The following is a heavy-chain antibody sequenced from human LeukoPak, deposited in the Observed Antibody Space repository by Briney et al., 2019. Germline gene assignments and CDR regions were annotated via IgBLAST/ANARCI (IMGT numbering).Heavy chain of an antibody. CDR1: GFAFSTYG. D-gene: IGHD1-26*01. Sequence: TGGSLRLSCAASGFAFSTYGMNWVRQAPGKGLEWVSSISSSSTYIYYADSVKGRVTISRDNAKNSLYLQMNSLRAEDTAVYYCARVLSGCETTRCELDYWGQGTLVTVSS. CDR3: ARVLSGCETTRCELDY. CDR2: ISSSSTYI. V-gene: IGHV3-21*01. J-gene: IGHJ4*02.